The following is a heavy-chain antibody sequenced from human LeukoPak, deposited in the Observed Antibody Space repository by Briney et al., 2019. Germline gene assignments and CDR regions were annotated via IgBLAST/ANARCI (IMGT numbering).Heavy chain of an antibody. D-gene: IGHD6-19*01. J-gene: IGHJ4*02. Sequence: GGSLRLSCAASGFIFSDYYMSWIRQAPGKGLEWVSYISDSSNIIYYADSVKGRFTISRDNAKNSLYLQMNSLRAEDTAVYYCARDSSSGWEYWGQGTLVTASS. CDR1: GFIFSDYY. V-gene: IGHV3-11*04. CDR3: ARDSSSGWEY. CDR2: ISDSSNII.